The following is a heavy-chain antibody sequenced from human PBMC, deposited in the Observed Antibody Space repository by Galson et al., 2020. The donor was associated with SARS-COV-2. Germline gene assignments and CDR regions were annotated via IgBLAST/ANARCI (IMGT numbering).Heavy chain of an antibody. CDR2: INWNGGST. CDR1: GVTFDDYG. CDR3: ARERVYVSSRLFDC. D-gene: IGHD6-6*01. V-gene: IGHV3-20*04. J-gene: IGHJ4*02. Sequence: GGSLRLSCAVSGVTFDDYGMSWLRQAPGKGLEWVSGINWNGGSTHYADSVKGRFTISRDNAKNSLYLQMNSLRVEDTALYYCARERVYVSSRLFDCWGQGTLVTVSS.